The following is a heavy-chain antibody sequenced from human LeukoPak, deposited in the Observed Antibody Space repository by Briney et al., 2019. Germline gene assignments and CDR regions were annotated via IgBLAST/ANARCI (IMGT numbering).Heavy chain of an antibody. CDR1: GYTFTGYY. CDR2: INPNSGGT. Sequence: ASVKVSCKASGYTFTGYYMHWVRQAPGQGLEWMGWINPNSGGTNYAQKFQGWVTMTRDTSISTAYMELSRLRSDDTAVYYCATYSRTLLLWFGEKIDAFDIWGQGTMVTVSS. D-gene: IGHD3-10*01. CDR3: ATYSRTLLLWFGEKIDAFDI. J-gene: IGHJ3*02. V-gene: IGHV1-2*04.